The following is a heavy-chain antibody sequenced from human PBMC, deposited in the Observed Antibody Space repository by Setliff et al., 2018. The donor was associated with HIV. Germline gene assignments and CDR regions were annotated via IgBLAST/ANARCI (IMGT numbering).Heavy chain of an antibody. CDR3: ARDLLSGWYHYYYYMDV. Sequence: ASVKVSCKASGYTFTSYAMHWVRQAPGQRLEWMGIINPSGGSTSYAQKFQGRVTMTRDTSTSTVYMELSSLRSEDTAVYYCARDLLSGWYHYYYYMDVWGKGTTVTSP. CDR1: GYTFTSYA. CDR2: INPSGGST. D-gene: IGHD6-19*01. V-gene: IGHV1-46*03. J-gene: IGHJ6*03.